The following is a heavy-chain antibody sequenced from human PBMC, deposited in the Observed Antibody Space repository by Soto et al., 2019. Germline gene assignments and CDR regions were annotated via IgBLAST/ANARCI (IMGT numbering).Heavy chain of an antibody. D-gene: IGHD6-19*01. Sequence: QVQLQQWGAGLLKPSETLSLNCAVTGGSLSGYYWSWIRQPPGKGLEWIGEVKDGGHTNYSPSLRGRVTISSGTANNQFCRRMNSVTAADTGVYYCAGGQEGVVAAHWDQGSLVTVSS. CDR2: VKDGGHT. CDR3: AGGQEGVVAAH. J-gene: IGHJ4*02. V-gene: IGHV4-34*01. CDR1: GGSLSGYY.